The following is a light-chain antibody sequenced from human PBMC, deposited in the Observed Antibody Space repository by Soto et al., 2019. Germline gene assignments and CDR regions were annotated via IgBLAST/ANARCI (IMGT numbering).Light chain of an antibody. CDR3: AAWDDSLNGPG. Sequence: QSALTQPPSASGTPGQRVTISCSGSSYNIGSNTVNWYQQLPGTAPKLLIYSNNQRPSGVPVRFSGSKSGTSASLAISWLQSEDEADYYCAAWDDSLNGPGFGTGTKVTVL. V-gene: IGLV1-44*01. J-gene: IGLJ1*01. CDR2: SNN. CDR1: SYNIGSNT.